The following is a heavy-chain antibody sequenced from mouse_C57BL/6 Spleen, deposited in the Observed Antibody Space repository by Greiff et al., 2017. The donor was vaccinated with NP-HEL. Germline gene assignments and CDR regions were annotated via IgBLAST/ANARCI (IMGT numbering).Heavy chain of an antibody. Sequence: EVKLMESGPELVKPGASVKISCKASGYSFTDYNMNWVKQSTGKSLEWIGVINPNYGTTSYNQKFKGKATLTVDQSSSTAYMQLNRLTSEDSAVYYCARSFSETSYAMDYWGQGTSVTVSS. CDR3: ARSFSETSYAMDY. CDR1: GYSFTDYN. D-gene: IGHD6-2*01. J-gene: IGHJ4*01. V-gene: IGHV1-39*01. CDR2: INPNYGTT.